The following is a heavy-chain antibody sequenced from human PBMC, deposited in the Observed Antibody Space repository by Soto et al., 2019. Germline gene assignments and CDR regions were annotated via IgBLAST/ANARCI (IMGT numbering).Heavy chain of an antibody. V-gene: IGHV3-23*01. CDR3: AKGAEGICNSTSCLYYFDY. J-gene: IGHJ4*02. CDR2: ISDSGST. D-gene: IGHD2-2*01. CDR1: GFTFSRYA. Sequence: EVQVLESGGGLVQPGGSLRLSCVASGFTFSRYAMNWVRQAPGKGLEWVSTISDSGSTYYTDSVKGRFTISRDNSKNTLYLQMHNLRAEDTAVYYCAKGAEGICNSTSCLYYFDYWGQGTLVTVSS.